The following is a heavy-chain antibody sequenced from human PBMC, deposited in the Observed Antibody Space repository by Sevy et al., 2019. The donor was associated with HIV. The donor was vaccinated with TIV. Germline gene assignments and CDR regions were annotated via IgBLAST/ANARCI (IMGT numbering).Heavy chain of an antibody. D-gene: IGHD6-19*01. CDR1: GFTFSSYA. V-gene: IGHV3-30-3*01. J-gene: IGHJ1*01. CDR2: ISYDGSNK. CDR3: ARPRHSSIAVAGYFQH. Sequence: GGSLRLSCAASGFTFSSYAMHWVRQAPGKGLEWVAVISYDGSNKYYADSVKGRFTISRDNSKNTLYLQMNSLRAEDTAVYYCARPRHSSIAVAGYFQHWGQGTLVTVSS.